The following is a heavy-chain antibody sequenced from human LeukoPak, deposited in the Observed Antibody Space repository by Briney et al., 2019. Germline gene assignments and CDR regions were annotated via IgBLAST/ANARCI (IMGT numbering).Heavy chain of an antibody. CDR3: ARADGAPYSSSPPFYFDY. CDR1: GGSISSSSYY. J-gene: IGHJ4*02. Sequence: SETLSLTCTVSGGSISSSSYYWGWIRQPPGKGLEWIGSIYYSGSTYYNPSLKSRITISVDTSKNQFSLKLSSVTAADTAVYYCARADGAPYSSSPPFYFDYWGQGTLVTVSS. D-gene: IGHD6-6*01. CDR2: IYYSGST. V-gene: IGHV4-39*07.